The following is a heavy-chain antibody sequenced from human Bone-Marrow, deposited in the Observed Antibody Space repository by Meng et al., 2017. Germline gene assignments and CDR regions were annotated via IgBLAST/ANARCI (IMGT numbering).Heavy chain of an antibody. CDR2: IIPIFGTA. CDR3: ANPLGVYYDSSGYYLSGYYYGMDV. Sequence: SVKVSCKASGGTFSSYAISWVRQAPGQGLEWMGGIIPIFGTAKYAQKFQGRVTITADKSTSTAYMELSSLRSEDTAVYYCANPLGVYYDSSGYYLSGYYYGMDVWGQGTTVTVSS. D-gene: IGHD3-22*01. J-gene: IGHJ6*02. V-gene: IGHV1-69*06. CDR1: GGTFSSYA.